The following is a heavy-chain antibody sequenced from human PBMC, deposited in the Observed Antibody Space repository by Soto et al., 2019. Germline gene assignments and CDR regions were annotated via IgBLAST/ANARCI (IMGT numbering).Heavy chain of an antibody. CDR3: ATTDYYDSSGYYYIHDFDY. Sequence: PGGSLKISCKVSGYSFTSYWIGLVRQMPGKGLEWRGIIYPGDSDTRYSPSFQGQVTVSADKSISTAYLQWSSLKASDTAMYYCATTDYYDSSGYYYIHDFDYWGQGTLVTVSS. J-gene: IGHJ4*02. CDR1: GYSFTSYW. D-gene: IGHD3-22*01. CDR2: IYPGDSDT. V-gene: IGHV5-51*01.